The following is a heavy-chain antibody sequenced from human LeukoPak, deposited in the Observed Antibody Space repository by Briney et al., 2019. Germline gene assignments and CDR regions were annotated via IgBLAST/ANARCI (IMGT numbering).Heavy chain of an antibody. D-gene: IGHD3-22*01. Sequence: SETLSLTCTVSGGSISSYYWSWIRQPAGKGLEWIGRIYTSGSTNYNPSLKSRVTISVDTSKNQFSLKLSSVTAADTAVYYCARGRTRSITMIVVVTKTGWFDPWGQGTLVTVSS. CDR1: GGSISSYY. V-gene: IGHV4-4*07. CDR3: ARGRTRSITMIVVVTKTGWFDP. J-gene: IGHJ5*02. CDR2: IYTSGST.